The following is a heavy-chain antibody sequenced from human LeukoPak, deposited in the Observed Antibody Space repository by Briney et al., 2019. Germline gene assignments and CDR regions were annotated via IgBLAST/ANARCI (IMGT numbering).Heavy chain of an antibody. CDR3: ATLGRYSSSWYAYYYYYYYMDV. Sequence: PSETLSLTCTVSGGSISSSSYYWGWIRQPPGKGLEWIGSIYYSGSTHYNPSLKSRVTISVDTSKNQFSLKLSSVTAADTAVYYCATLGRYSSSWYAYYYYYYYMDVWGKGTTVTVSS. CDR1: GGSISSSSYY. J-gene: IGHJ6*03. CDR2: IYYSGST. V-gene: IGHV4-39*07. D-gene: IGHD6-13*01.